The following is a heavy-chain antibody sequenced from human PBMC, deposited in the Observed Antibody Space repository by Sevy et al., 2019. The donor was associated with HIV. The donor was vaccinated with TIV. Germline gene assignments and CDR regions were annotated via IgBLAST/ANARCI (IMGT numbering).Heavy chain of an antibody. CDR1: GYIFSDYN. CDR2: INPNSGVT. Sequence: ASVKVYCKTTGYIFSDYNMHWVRQAPGQGLEWMALINPNSGVTIYAHNFRGRVSVTRDTSMSTAYMELSGLTSDDTAVYYCVREDINAPRTLLSLDIRGQGTMVTVSS. J-gene: IGHJ3*02. V-gene: IGHV1-2*06. CDR3: VREDINAPRTLLSLDI. D-gene: IGHD3-3*01.